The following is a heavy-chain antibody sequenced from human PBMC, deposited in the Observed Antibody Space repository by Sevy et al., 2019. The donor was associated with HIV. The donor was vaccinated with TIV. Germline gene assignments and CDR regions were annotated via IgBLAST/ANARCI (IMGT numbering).Heavy chain of an antibody. CDR1: SFTFSIYG. J-gene: IGHJ4*02. CDR3: AKDLLGDYYDSSGVLDY. D-gene: IGHD3-22*01. CDR2: ISYDGSDK. V-gene: IGHV3-30*18. Sequence: GGSLRLSCAPSSFTFSIYGTHWVRQAPGKGLEGVAVISYDGSDKFYADSVKGRFTISRDNSKNTVYLQMNSLGPEDAAVYYCAKDLLGDYYDSSGVLDYWGQGTLVTVSS.